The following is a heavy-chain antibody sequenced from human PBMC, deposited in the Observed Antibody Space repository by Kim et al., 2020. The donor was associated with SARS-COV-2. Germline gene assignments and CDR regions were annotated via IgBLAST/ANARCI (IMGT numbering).Heavy chain of an antibody. CDR3: VREWSAFDI. D-gene: IGHD2-15*01. J-gene: IGHJ3*02. V-gene: IGHV3-11*01. CDR1: GFTSSDYY. Sequence: GGSLRLSCAASGFTSSDYYMHWIRQAPGKGLEWVSFISTSGSDKYYADSVKGRFTISRDNAKNSLYLQMDSLRAEDTAVYYCVREWSAFDIWGQGTGVTVSS. CDR2: ISTSGSDK.